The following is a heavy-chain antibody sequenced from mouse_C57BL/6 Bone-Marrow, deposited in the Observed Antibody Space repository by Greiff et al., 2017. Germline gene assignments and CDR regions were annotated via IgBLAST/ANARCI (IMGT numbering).Heavy chain of an antibody. Sequence: EVQRVESGGDLVKPGGSLKLSCAASGFTFSSYGMSWVRQTPDKRLEWVATISSGGSYTYYPDSVKGRSTISRDNAKNTLYLQMSSLKSEDTAMYYCAGRGDSCPFAYWGKGTLVTVSA. CDR3: AGRGDSCPFAY. D-gene: IGHD2-12*01. CDR1: GFTFSSYG. V-gene: IGHV5-6*01. CDR2: ISSGGSYT. J-gene: IGHJ3*01.